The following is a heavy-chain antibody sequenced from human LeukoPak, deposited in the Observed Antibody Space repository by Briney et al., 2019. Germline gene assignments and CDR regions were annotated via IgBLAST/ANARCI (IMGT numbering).Heavy chain of an antibody. J-gene: IGHJ4*02. CDR3: ARRDLPMVAFDY. D-gene: IGHD2-15*01. V-gene: IGHV4-39*01. CDR1: GGSISNSSYY. CDR2: IYYSGST. Sequence: PSETLSLTCTVSGGSISNSSYYWGWIRQPPGKGLEWIGSIYYSGSTYYNPSLKSRVTISVDTSKNQFSLKLSSVTAADTAVYYCARRDLPMVAFDYWGQGTLVTVSS.